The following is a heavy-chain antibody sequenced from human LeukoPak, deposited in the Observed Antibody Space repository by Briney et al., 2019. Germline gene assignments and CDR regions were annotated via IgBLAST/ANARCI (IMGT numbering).Heavy chain of an antibody. CDR3: ARLEYSTSSAPDY. J-gene: IGHJ4*02. CDR2: FYPGDSDT. Sequence: GAPLHISGKSSVYSCTNYWLGGVHQLPGKGLEGVGIFYPGDSDTRYSPSFHGQATVSADKSISTAYLQWSSLKASDTARYYCARLEYSTSSAPDYWGQGTLVTVSS. V-gene: IGHV5-51*07. CDR1: VYSCTNYW. D-gene: IGHD6-6*01.